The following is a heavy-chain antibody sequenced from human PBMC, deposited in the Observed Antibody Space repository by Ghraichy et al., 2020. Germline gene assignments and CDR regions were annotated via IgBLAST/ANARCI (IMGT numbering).Heavy chain of an antibody. CDR2: ISYDGSNK. V-gene: IGHV3-30*04. CDR3: ARRFAERYSGYDVSLFGY. J-gene: IGHJ4*02. CDR1: GFTFSSYA. Sequence: GESLNISCAASGFTFSSYAMHWVRQAPGKGLEWVAVISYDGSNKYYADSVKGRFTISRDNSKNTLYLQMNSLRAEDTAVYYCARRFAERYSGYDVSLFGYWGQGTLVTVSS. D-gene: IGHD5-12*01.